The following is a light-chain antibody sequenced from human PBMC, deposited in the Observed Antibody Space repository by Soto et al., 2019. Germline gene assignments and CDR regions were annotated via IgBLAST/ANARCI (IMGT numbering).Light chain of an antibody. J-gene: IGKJ1*01. CDR3: QHYNSYSEA. V-gene: IGKV1-5*03. Sequence: DIQMTQSPSTLSGSVGDRVTIICRASQTISSWLAWYQQKPGKAPKLLIYKASTLKSGVPSRFSGSGSETEFTLTISSLQPDDFATYYCQHYNSYSEAFGQGTKVDIK. CDR2: KAS. CDR1: QTISSW.